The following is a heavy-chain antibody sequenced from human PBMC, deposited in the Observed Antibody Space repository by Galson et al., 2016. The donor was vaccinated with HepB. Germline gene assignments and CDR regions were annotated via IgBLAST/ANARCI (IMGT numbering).Heavy chain of an antibody. CDR1: GFTFSSYA. D-gene: IGHD1-26*01. CDR3: ARGGSRPIDY. J-gene: IGHJ4*02. V-gene: IGHV3-74*01. CDR2: INSDGSST. Sequence: SLRLSCAASGFTFSSYAMHWVRQAPGKGLVWVSRINSDGSSTGFADSVKGRFTISRDNAKNTLYLQMNSLRAEDTAVYYCARGGSRPIDYWGQGTLVTVSS.